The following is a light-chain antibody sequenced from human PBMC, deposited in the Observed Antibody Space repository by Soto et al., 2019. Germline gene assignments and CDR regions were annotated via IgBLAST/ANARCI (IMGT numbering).Light chain of an antibody. CDR3: QQSYSSPPT. V-gene: IGKV1-39*01. CDR1: QSISNH. J-gene: IGKJ1*01. CDR2: AAS. Sequence: DIEMIQSPSSLSASVEDRVIITCRASQSISNHLNWYQQKPGKAPKLLIFAASSLQSGVPSRFSGSRSGPDFTLTISSLQPEDFATYYCQQSYSSPPTFGQGTKV.